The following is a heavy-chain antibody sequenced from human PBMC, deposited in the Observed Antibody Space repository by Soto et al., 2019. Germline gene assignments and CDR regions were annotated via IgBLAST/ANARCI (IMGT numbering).Heavy chain of an antibody. Sequence: LRLSCAASGFPFGDFGMHWLRQAPGKGLEWVAVISHDGSDKFYADSVKARFTISRDNSKNTLYLQMNSLRAEDTAVYYCARAGYYDSSGYPEGMDVWGQGTTVTVSS. CDR3: ARAGYYDSSGYPEGMDV. V-gene: IGHV3-30*03. D-gene: IGHD3-22*01. CDR1: GFPFGDFG. J-gene: IGHJ6*02. CDR2: ISHDGSDK.